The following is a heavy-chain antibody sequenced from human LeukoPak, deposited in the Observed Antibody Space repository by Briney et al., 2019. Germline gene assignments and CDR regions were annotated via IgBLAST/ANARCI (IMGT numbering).Heavy chain of an antibody. J-gene: IGHJ6*03. CDR1: GYTFTSYA. CDR3: ARVFVVAATDYYYYMDV. Sequence: GASVKVSCKASGYTFTSYAMNWVRQAPGQGLEWMGGIIPIFGTANYAQKFQGRVTITADESTSTAYMELSSLRSEDTAVYYCARVFVVAATDYYYYMDVWGKGTTVTISS. CDR2: IIPIFGTA. V-gene: IGHV1-69*13. D-gene: IGHD2-15*01.